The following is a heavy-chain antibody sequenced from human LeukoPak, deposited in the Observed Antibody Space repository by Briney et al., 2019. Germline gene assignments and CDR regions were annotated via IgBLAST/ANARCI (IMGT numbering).Heavy chain of an antibody. D-gene: IGHD1-26*01. Sequence: GGSLRLSCAASGFTVSSNYMSWVRQAPGKGLEWVSVIYSGGSTYYADSVKGRFTISRDNAKNSLYLQMNSLRAEDTAVYYCARDLSSGSSWAFDIWGQGTMVTVSS. V-gene: IGHV3-53*01. CDR3: ARDLSSGSSWAFDI. CDR1: GFTVSSNY. CDR2: IYSGGST. J-gene: IGHJ3*02.